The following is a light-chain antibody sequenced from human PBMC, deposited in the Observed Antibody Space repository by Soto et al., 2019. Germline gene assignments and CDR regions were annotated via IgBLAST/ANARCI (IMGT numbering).Light chain of an antibody. CDR3: QQYNNWPWT. CDR1: QSVSSN. V-gene: IGKV3-15*01. CDR2: GAS. Sequence: EIVMTQSPATLSVSSGERATLSCRASQSVSSNLAWYQQKPGQAPRLLIYGASTRATGIPARFGGSGSGTEFTLTISSLQSEDFAVYYCQQYNNWPWTFGQGTKVEIK. J-gene: IGKJ1*01.